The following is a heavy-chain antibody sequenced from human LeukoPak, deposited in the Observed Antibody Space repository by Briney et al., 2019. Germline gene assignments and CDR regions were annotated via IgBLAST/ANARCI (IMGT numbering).Heavy chain of an antibody. CDR1: GFTFGSFS. CDR2: IKSKTDGGTA. V-gene: IGHV3-15*01. CDR3: ITWRWFDP. Sequence: GGSLRLSCAASGFTFGSFSMTWVRQAPGKGLEWVGRIKSKTDGGTADYAAPGKGRFTISRDDSKNTMYLQMNSLKTEDTAVYYCITWRWFDPWGQGTLVTVSS. J-gene: IGHJ5*02.